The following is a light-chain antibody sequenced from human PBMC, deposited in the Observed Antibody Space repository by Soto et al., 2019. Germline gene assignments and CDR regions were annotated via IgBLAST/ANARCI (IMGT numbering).Light chain of an antibody. CDR3: QKYKNWPLWT. CDR1: QSVSSN. Sequence: EIVMTQSPATLSVSPGERATLSCRASQSVSSNLAWYQQKPGQAPRLLIYGASTRATGIPARFSGSGSGTELTLTSRSLQSEDFAVYYCQKYKNWPLWTFGQGTNVEIK. V-gene: IGKV3-15*01. J-gene: IGKJ1*01. CDR2: GAS.